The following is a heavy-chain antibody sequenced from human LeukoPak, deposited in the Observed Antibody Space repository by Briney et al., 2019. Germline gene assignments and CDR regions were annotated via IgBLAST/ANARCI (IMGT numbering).Heavy chain of an antibody. Sequence: GGSLRLSCAASGFPFSNNAMTWVRQAPGKGLEWVSYISSSSSTIYYADSVKGRFTISRDNAKNSLYLQMNSLRAEDTAVYYCARGHCSGGSCIPEYYFDYWGQGTLVTVSS. CDR3: ARGHCSGGSCIPEYYFDY. V-gene: IGHV3-48*01. D-gene: IGHD2-15*01. J-gene: IGHJ4*02. CDR1: GFPFSNNA. CDR2: ISSSSSTI.